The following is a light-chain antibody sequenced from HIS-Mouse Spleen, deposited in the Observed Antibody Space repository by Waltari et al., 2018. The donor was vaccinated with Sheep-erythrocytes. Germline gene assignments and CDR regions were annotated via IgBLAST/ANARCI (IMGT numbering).Light chain of an antibody. Sequence: DIQMTQSPSSLSASVGGSVTITCRASQSISSYLNWYQQKPGKAPKLLIYAASSLQSGVPSRFSGSGSGTDFTLTISSLQPEDFATYYCQQSYSTPPTFGGGTKVEIK. CDR3: QQSYSTPPT. CDR2: AAS. J-gene: IGKJ4*01. CDR1: QSISSY. V-gene: IGKV1-39*01.